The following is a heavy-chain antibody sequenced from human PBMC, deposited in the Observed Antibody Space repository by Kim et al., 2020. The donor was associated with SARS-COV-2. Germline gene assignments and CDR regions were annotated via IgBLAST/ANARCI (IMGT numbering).Heavy chain of an antibody. CDR2: IYYSGST. CDR1: GGSTSSYC. CDR3: ARSRPLLWFGELLSPGHYYYGMDV. Sequence: SETLSLTCTVSGGSTSSYCWSWIRQPPGKGLEWIGYIYYSGSTNYNPSLKSRVTISVDTSKNQFSLKLSSVTAADTAVYYCARSRPLLWFGELLSPGHYYYGMDVWGQGTTVTVSS. J-gene: IGHJ6*02. V-gene: IGHV4-59*01. D-gene: IGHD3-10*01.